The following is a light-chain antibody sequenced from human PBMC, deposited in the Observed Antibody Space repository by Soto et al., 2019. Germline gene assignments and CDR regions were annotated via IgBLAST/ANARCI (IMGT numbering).Light chain of an antibody. CDR1: QSFSTY. V-gene: IGKV1-39*01. Sequence: DIQMTQSPSTLSASVGDRVTITCRASQSFSTYLNWYQQKVGRAPTLLIYAASSLQSGVPSRFSGGGSGTDFTLTISSLQPEDFAMYFRQQCYSSPRTFGQGTKV. CDR2: AAS. J-gene: IGKJ1*01. CDR3: QQCYSSPRT.